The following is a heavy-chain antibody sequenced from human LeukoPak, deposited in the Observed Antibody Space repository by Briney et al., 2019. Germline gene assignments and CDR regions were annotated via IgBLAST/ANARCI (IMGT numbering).Heavy chain of an antibody. D-gene: IGHD5-18*01. Sequence: ASVTVSCKASGCTFTSYGISWVRQAPGQGLEWMGWISAYNGNTNYAQNFQGRVTMTRDTSTSTVYMELSSLRSEDTAVYYCAREIGPRQLHLWGSAFDYWGQGTLVTVSS. V-gene: IGHV1-18*01. CDR2: ISAYNGNT. CDR3: AREIGPRQLHLWGSAFDY. J-gene: IGHJ4*02. CDR1: GCTFTSYG.